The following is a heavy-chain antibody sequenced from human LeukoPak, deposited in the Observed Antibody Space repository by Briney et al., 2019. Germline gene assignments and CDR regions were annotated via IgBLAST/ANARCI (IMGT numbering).Heavy chain of an antibody. CDR1: GYTFTNYA. CDR3: ARDHVKLGSSFHPFDAFDV. CDR2: INTNTGNP. J-gene: IGHJ3*01. V-gene: IGHV7-4-1*02. D-gene: IGHD2-2*01. Sequence: ASVKVSCKASGYTFTNYAMNWVRQAPGQGLEWMGWINTNTGNPTYAQGFTGRFVFSLDTSVSTAYLQISSLKAEDTAVYYCARDHVKLGSSFHPFDAFDVWGRGTLVTVSS.